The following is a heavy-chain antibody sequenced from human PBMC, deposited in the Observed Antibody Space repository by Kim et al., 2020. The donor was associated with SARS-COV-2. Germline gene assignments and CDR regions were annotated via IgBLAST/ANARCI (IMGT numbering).Heavy chain of an antibody. D-gene: IGHD5-18*01. CDR3: ARPLGGYSYGYYY. J-gene: IGHJ4*02. Sequence: YAQGLTGRFVFSLDTSVSTAYLQISSLKAEDTAVYYCARPLGGYSYGYYYWGQGTLVTVSS. V-gene: IGHV7-4-1*02.